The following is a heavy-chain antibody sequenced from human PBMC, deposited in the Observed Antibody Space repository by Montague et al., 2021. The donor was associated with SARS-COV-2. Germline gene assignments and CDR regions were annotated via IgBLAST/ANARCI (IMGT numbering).Heavy chain of an antibody. D-gene: IGHD1-7*01. CDR1: GFSLSTSGMC. CDR2: IDWXXXK. V-gene: IGHV2-70*11. Sequence: PALVTPTQTLTLTCTFSGFSLSTSGMCVSWIRQPPGKALEWLARIDWXXXKYYSTSLKTRLTISKDTSKNQVVLTMTNMDPVDTATYYCARETGTTVSLDYWGQGTLVTVSS. J-gene: IGHJ4*02. CDR3: ARETGTTVSLDY.